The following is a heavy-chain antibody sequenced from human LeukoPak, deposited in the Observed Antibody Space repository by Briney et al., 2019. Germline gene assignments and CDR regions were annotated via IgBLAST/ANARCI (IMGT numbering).Heavy chain of an antibody. Sequence: LAGGSLRLSCAASGFTFSSYAMSWVRQAPGKGLEWVSAISGSGGSTYYADSVKGRFTISRDNSKNTLYLQMNSLRAEDTAVYYRAKVWEDGDYLPSYYFDYWGQGTLVTVSS. CDR3: AKVWEDGDYLPSYYFDY. V-gene: IGHV3-23*01. D-gene: IGHD4-17*01. J-gene: IGHJ4*02. CDR1: GFTFSSYA. CDR2: ISGSGGST.